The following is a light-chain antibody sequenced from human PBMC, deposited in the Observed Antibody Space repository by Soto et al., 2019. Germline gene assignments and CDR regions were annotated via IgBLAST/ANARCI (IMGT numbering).Light chain of an antibody. CDR2: QVS. V-gene: IGLV2-14*01. J-gene: IGLJ1*01. Sequence: QSALTQPASASGSPGQSITISCTGTSSDVGGYNYVSWYQQHPGKAPKLMIYQVSNRPSGVSNRFSGSKSGNTASLTISGLQAEDAADYFCSSYGSTSTRYVFGTGTKVTVL. CDR1: SSDVGGYNY. CDR3: SSYGSTSTRYV.